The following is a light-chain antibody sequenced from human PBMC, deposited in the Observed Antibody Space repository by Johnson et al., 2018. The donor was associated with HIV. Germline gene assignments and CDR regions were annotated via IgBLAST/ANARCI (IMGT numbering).Light chain of an antibody. CDR3: GTWDSSLSAEV. J-gene: IGLJ1*01. CDR2: DNN. CDR1: SSNVGSNS. Sequence: QSVLTQPPSVSAAPGQKVTISCSGSSSNVGSNSVSWYRHFPETAPKVLIYDNNKRPSGIPDRFSGSKSGTSATLGITGLQTGDAADYYCGTWDSSLSAEVFGTGTKVTFL. V-gene: IGLV1-51*01.